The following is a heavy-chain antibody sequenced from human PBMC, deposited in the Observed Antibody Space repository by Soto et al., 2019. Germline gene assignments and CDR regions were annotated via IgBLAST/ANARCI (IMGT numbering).Heavy chain of an antibody. CDR3: GKVSCRVRGVIADDFDF. D-gene: IGHD3-10*01. CDR2: ITWNSGSI. CDR1: GFTFDDYA. Sequence: GGSLRLSCAASGFTFDDYAMQWVRHAPGQGLGWVSGITWNSGSIAYADSVKGRFTISRDNAKNSLYLQMISLRAEDTALYYRGKVSCRVRGVIADDFDFWGQGTLVTVSS. J-gene: IGHJ4*02. V-gene: IGHV3-9*01.